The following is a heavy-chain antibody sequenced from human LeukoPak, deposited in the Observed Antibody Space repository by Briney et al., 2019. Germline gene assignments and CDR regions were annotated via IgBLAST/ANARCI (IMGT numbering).Heavy chain of an antibody. CDR1: GGSISSGGYY. J-gene: IGHJ6*03. CDR2: IYHSGST. D-gene: IGHD3-3*01. CDR3: ARTTRGDFWRAREVDYYYYMDV. Sequence: PSETLSLTCTVSGGSISSGGYYWSWIRQPPGKGLEWIGYIYHSGSTYYNPSLKSRVTISVDRSKNQFSLKLSSVTAADTAVYYCARTTRGDFWRAREVDYYYYMDVWGKGTTVTVSS. V-gene: IGHV4-30-2*01.